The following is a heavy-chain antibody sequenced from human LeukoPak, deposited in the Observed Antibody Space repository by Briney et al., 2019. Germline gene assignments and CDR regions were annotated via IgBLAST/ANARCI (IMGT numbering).Heavy chain of an antibody. D-gene: IGHD3-22*01. Sequence: SETLSLTCTVSGGSISSSSYYWGWIRQPPGKGLEWIGSIYCSGSTYYNPSLKSRVTISVDTSKNQFSLKLSSVTAADTAVYYCAANMGYYDSSVDAFDIWGQGTMVTVSS. CDR3: AANMGYYDSSVDAFDI. CDR1: GGSISSSSYY. CDR2: IYCSGST. V-gene: IGHV4-39*01. J-gene: IGHJ3*02.